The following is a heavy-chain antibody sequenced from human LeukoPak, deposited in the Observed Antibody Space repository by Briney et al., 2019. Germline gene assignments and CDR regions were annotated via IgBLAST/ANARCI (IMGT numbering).Heavy chain of an antibody. CDR1: GGFISRYY. D-gene: IGHD3-10*01. V-gene: IGHV4-59*01. CDR3: ARESGYYYGMDV. Sequence: SETLSLTCIVSGGFISRYYWSWLRQPPGKGLEWIGYIYYSGSNNYNPSLKSRVTISVDTSKNQFSLKLSSVTAADTAVYYCARESGYYYGMDVWGQGTTVTVSS. CDR2: IYYSGSN. J-gene: IGHJ6*02.